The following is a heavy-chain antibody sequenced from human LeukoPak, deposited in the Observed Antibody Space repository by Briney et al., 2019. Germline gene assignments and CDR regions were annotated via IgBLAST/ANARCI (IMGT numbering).Heavy chain of an antibody. CDR2: INHSGST. Sequence: SETLSLTCAVYGGSFSGYYWSWIRQPPGKGLEWIGEINHSGSTNYNPSLKSRVTISVDTSKNQFSLKLSSVTAADTAVYYCARDRPTYYDSSGYYLESDYWGQGTLVTVSS. V-gene: IGHV4-34*01. J-gene: IGHJ4*02. CDR1: GGSFSGYY. D-gene: IGHD3-22*01. CDR3: ARDRPTYYDSSGYYLESDY.